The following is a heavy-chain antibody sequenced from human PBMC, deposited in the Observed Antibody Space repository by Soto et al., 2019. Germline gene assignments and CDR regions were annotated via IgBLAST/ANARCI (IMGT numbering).Heavy chain of an antibody. CDR3: AHSREGKRWLQFRPDY. J-gene: IGHJ4*02. CDR1: GFSLSTSGVG. D-gene: IGHD5-12*01. CDR2: FYWDDDK. V-gene: IGHV2-5*02. Sequence: QITLKESGPTLVKPTQTLTLTCTFSGFSLSTSGVGVGWIRQPPGKALEWLALFYWDDDKRYSPSLKSRLTITKDTSKNQVVLTMTNMDPVDTATYYCAHSREGKRWLQFRPDYWGQGTLVTVSS.